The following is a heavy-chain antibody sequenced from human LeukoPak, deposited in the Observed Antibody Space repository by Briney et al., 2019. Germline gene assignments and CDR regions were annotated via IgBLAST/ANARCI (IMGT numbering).Heavy chain of an antibody. V-gene: IGHV3-7*01. D-gene: IGHD5-12*01. CDR2: IKQDGSEK. J-gene: IGHJ4*02. CDR1: GFTFSSLW. Sequence: GGSLRLSCAASGFTFSSLWMSWVRQAPGKGLEWVANIKQDGSEKYYVDSVKGRFTISGDNAKNSLYLQMNSQRAEDTAVYYCARDESGYGLEGGEDFDYWGQGTLVTVSS. CDR3: ARDESGYGLEGGEDFDY.